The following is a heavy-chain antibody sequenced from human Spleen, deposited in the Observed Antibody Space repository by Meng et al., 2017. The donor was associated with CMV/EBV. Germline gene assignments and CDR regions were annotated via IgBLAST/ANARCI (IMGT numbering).Heavy chain of an antibody. J-gene: IGHJ4*02. D-gene: IGHD1-1*01. CDR1: GGSVRSGSSY. CDR3: ARFSGNWFSFDS. Sequence: CTVSGGSVRSGSSYWGWVRQPPGRGLEWIGYIYYSGSSNYNPSLKSRATISVHSSKTQFSLKVASVTAADTAVYFCARFSGNWFSFDSWGQGTLVTVSS. V-gene: IGHV4-61*01. CDR2: IYYSGSS.